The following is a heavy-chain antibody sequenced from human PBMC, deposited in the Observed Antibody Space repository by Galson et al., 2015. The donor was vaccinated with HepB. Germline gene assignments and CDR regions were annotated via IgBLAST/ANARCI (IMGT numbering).Heavy chain of an antibody. CDR2: INPSGGST. Sequence: SVKVSCKASGYTFTGYYIHWLQQAPGQGLEWMGIINPSGGSTNYAQKFQGRVTMTRDTSTSTVYMELSSLRSEDTAVYYCAREPHDSSGYYYLDHWGQGTLVTVSS. CDR1: GYTFTGYY. J-gene: IGHJ4*02. V-gene: IGHV1-46*03. D-gene: IGHD3-22*01. CDR3: AREPHDSSGYYYLDH.